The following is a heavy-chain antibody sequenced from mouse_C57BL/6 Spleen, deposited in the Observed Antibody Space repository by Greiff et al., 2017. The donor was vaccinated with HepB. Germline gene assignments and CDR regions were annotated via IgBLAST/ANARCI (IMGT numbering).Heavy chain of an antibody. CDR1: GFTFSSYA. CDR3: TRDQGEYFDV. V-gene: IGHV5-9-1*02. CDR2: ISSGGDYI. Sequence: EVKVIESGEGLVKPGGSLKLSCAASGFTFSSYAMSWVRQTPEKRLEWVAYISSGGDYIYYADTVKGRFTISRDNARNTLYLQMSSLKSEDTAMYYCTRDQGEYFDVWGTGTTVTVSS. J-gene: IGHJ1*03.